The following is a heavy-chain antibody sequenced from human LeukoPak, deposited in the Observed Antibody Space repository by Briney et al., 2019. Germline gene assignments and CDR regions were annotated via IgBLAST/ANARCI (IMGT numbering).Heavy chain of an antibody. J-gene: IGHJ6*03. CDR3: ARAERLLWFGELPADYYMDV. Sequence: SETLSLTCTVSGGSISSGDYYWSWIRQPPGRGEEWVGYIYYSGSTYYNPSLKSRVTISVDTSKNQFSLKLSSVTAADTAVYYCARAERLLWFGELPADYYMDVWGKGTTVTVSS. D-gene: IGHD3-10*01. CDR1: GGSISSGDYY. V-gene: IGHV4-30-4*08. CDR2: IYYSGST.